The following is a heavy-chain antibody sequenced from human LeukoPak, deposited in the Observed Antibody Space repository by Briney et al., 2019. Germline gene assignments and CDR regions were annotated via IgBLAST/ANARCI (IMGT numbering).Heavy chain of an antibody. CDR2: ISYDGSNK. D-gene: IGHD1-26*01. J-gene: IGHJ4*02. CDR3: ARNGLGATTPNFDY. CDR1: GCTFSGYG. Sequence: GRSLRLSCAASGCTFSGYGMHWVRQAPGKGLEWVAVISYDGSNKYYADSVKGRFTISRDNSKNTLYLQMNSLRAEDTAVYYCARNGLGATTPNFDYWGQGTLVTVSS. V-gene: IGHV3-30*03.